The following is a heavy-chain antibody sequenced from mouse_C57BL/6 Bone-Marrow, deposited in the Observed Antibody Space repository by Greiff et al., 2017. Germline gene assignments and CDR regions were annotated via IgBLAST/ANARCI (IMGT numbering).Heavy chain of an antibody. Sequence: EVKLVESGGGLVKPGGSLKLSCAASGFTFSSYAMSWVRPTPDKRLEWVATISVGGSYTSSPDTVQGRFTISRDNAKNNLYLQMSHLSAEDTARYYWARVYYYSMDYWGQGTSDTVSS. CDR3: ARVYYYSMDY. CDR2: ISVGGSYT. CDR1: GFTFSSYA. J-gene: IGHJ4*01. V-gene: IGHV5-4*03.